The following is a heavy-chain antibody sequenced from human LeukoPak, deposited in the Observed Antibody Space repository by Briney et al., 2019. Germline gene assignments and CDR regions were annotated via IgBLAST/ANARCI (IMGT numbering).Heavy chain of an antibody. D-gene: IGHD2-2*01. CDR1: GGTFSSYA. CDR2: IIPIFGTA. CDR3: ASPVVPAAIYYYYGMDV. V-gene: IGHV1-69*13. Sequence: SVKVSCKASGGTFSSYAISWVRQAPGQGLEWMGGIIPIFGTANYAQKFQGRVTITADESTSTAYMELSSLRSEDTAVYYCASPVVPAAIYYYYGMDVWGQGTTVTVSS. J-gene: IGHJ6*02.